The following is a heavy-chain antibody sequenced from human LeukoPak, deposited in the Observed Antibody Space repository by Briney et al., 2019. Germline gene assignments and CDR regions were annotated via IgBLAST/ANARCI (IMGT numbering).Heavy chain of an antibody. V-gene: IGHV4-39*01. CDR1: GGSISSSSYY. CDR2: IYYSGST. Sequence: PSETLSLTCTVSGGSISSSSYYWGWIRQPPGKGLEWIGSIYYSGSTYYNPSLKSRVTISVDTSKNQFYLKLSSVTAADTAVYYCARTGYCSSTSCPRGAFDIWGQGTMVTVSS. D-gene: IGHD2-2*01. CDR3: ARTGYCSSTSCPRGAFDI. J-gene: IGHJ3*02.